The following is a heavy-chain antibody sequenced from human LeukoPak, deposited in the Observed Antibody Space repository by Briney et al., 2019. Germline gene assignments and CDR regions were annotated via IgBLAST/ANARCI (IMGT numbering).Heavy chain of an antibody. Sequence: SVKVSCKASGGTFSSYAISWVRQAPGQGLEWMGRIIPLLGIANYAQKFQGRVTITADKSTSTAYMELSSLRSEDTAVYYYARTLTGDAFDIWGQGTMVTVSS. D-gene: IGHD3-9*01. J-gene: IGHJ3*02. V-gene: IGHV1-69*04. CDR2: IIPLLGIA. CDR1: GGTFSSYA. CDR3: ARTLTGDAFDI.